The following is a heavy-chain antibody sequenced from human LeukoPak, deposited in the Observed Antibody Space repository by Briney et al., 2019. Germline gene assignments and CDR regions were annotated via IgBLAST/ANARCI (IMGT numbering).Heavy chain of an antibody. V-gene: IGHV4-39*07. CDR1: GGSISSSSYY. CDR3: ARAVGRFYFDY. J-gene: IGHJ4*02. Sequence: PSETLSLTCTVSGGSISSSSYYWGWIRQPPGKGLEWIGSIYYSGSTYYNPSLKSRVTIPVDTSKNQFSLKLSSVTAADTAVYYCARAVGRFYFDYWGQGTLVTVSS. CDR2: IYYSGST. D-gene: IGHD6-19*01.